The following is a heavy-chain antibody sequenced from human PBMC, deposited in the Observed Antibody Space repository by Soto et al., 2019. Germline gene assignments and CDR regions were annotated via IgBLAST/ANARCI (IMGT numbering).Heavy chain of an antibody. CDR1: GFTFSSYA. J-gene: IGHJ5*02. V-gene: IGHV3-30-3*01. Sequence: QVQLVESGGGVVQPGRSLRLSCAASGFTFSSYAMHWVRQAPGKGLEWVAVISYDGSNKYYADSVKGRFTISRDNSKNTLYLQMNSLRAEDTAVYYCASDASSSCGWFDPWGQGTLVTVSS. CDR2: ISYDGSNK. D-gene: IGHD6-13*01. CDR3: ASDASSSCGWFDP.